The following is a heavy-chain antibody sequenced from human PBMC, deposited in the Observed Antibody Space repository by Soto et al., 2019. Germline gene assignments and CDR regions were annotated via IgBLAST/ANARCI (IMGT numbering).Heavy chain of an antibody. CDR1: GDSVSSNSAA. CDR3: ARESDYVWGSYRPPGFDY. D-gene: IGHD3-16*02. J-gene: IGHJ4*02. Sequence: SQTLSLTCAISGDSVSSNSAAWNWIRQSPSRGLEWLGRTYYRSKWYNDYAVSVKSRITINPDTSKNQFSLQLNSVTPEDTAVYYCARESDYVWGSYRPPGFDYWGQGTLVTVSS. CDR2: TYYRSKWYN. V-gene: IGHV6-1*01.